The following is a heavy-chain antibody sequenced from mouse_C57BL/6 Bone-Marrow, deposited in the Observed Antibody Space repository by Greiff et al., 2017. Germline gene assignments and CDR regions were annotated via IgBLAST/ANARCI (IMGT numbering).Heavy chain of an antibody. Sequence: EVQLQQSGAELVRPGASVKLSCTASGFTIKDDYMPWVKQRPEQGLEWIGWIDPENGDTKYASKFQGKATITADKSSNTAYLQLSSLTSEDTAVYYCTTMVTPFAYWGQGTLVTVAA. CDR2: IDPENGDT. CDR1: GFTIKDDY. CDR3: TTMVTPFAY. D-gene: IGHD2-2*01. J-gene: IGHJ3*01. V-gene: IGHV14-4*01.